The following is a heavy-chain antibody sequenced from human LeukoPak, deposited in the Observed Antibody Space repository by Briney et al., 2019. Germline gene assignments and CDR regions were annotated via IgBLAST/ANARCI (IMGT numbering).Heavy chain of an antibody. D-gene: IGHD2-2*01. CDR2: ISSSSSYI. J-gene: IGHJ4*02. Sequence: GGSLRLSCAASGFTFSSYSMNWVRQAPGKGLEWVSSISSSSSYIYYADSVKGRFTISRDNAKNSLYLQMNSLRAEDTAVYYCARDAAHTRAFDYWGQGTLVTVSS. CDR1: GFTFSSYS. V-gene: IGHV3-21*01. CDR3: ARDAAHTRAFDY.